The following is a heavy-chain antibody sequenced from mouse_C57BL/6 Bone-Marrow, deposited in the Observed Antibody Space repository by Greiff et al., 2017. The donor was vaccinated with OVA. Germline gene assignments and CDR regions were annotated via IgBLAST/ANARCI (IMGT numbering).Heavy chain of an antibody. CDR1: GFNIKNTY. D-gene: IGHD1-1*01. J-gene: IGHJ1*03. V-gene: IGHV14-3*01. CDR2: IDPANGNT. CDR3: ARELDYYGSSPYWYFDV. Sequence: EVQLQQSVAELVRPGASVKLSCTASGFNIKNTYMHWVKQRPEQGLEWIGRIDPANGNTKYAPKFQGKATITADTSSNTAYLQLSSLTSEDTAIYYCARELDYYGSSPYWYFDVWGTGTTVTVSS.